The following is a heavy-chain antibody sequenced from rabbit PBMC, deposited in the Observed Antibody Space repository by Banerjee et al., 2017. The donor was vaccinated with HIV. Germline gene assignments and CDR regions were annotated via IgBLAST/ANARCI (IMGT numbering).Heavy chain of an antibody. D-gene: IGHD4-1*01. V-gene: IGHV1S45*01. CDR3: ARDLAGVIGWNFDL. CDR2: IDGGSGGST. J-gene: IGHJ4*01. Sequence: QEQLEESGGDLVKPEGSLTLTCTASGFSFSNKYVMCWVRQAPGKGLEWIACIDGGSGGSTYYASWAKGRFTISKTSSTTVTLQMTSLTAADTATYFCARDLAGVIGWNFDLWGQGTLVTDS. CDR1: GFSFSNKYV.